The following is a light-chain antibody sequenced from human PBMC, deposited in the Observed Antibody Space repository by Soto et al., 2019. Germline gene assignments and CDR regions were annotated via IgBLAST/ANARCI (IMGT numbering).Light chain of an antibody. CDR3: SSFVGSPVV. J-gene: IGLJ2*01. CDR1: SSDVGDYNY. V-gene: IGLV2-8*01. CDR2: EVS. Sequence: QSAPTQPPSASGSPGQSVTIPCTGTSSDVGDYNYVSWYQQHPSKVPKLLIYEVSKRPSGVPDRFSGSKSGNTASLTVSGLQAEDEADYYCSSFVGSPVVFGGGTKLTVL.